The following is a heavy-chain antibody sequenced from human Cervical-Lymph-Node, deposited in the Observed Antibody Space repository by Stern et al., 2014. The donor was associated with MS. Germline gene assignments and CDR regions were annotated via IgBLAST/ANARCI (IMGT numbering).Heavy chain of an antibody. CDR3: AKGGIYCSGGSCFGDWFDP. Sequence: EVQLVESGGGLVQPGGSLRLSCAASGFTFSSYAMSWVRQAPGKGLDCGSAIIGSGGSTYYADSVKGRFTISRDNSKNTLYLQMNSLRAEDTAVYYCAKGGIYCSGGSCFGDWFDPWGQGTLVTVSS. V-gene: IGHV3-23*04. CDR2: IIGSGGST. D-gene: IGHD2-15*01. J-gene: IGHJ5*02. CDR1: GFTFSSYA.